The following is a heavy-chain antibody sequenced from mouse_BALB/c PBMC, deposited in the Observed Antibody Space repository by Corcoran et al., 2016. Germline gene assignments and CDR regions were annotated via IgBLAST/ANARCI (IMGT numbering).Heavy chain of an antibody. V-gene: IGHV9-1*02. Sequence: QIQLVQSGPELKKPGETVKISCKASGYTFTNYGMNWVKQAPGKGLKWMGWINTYTGEPTYADDFKGRFAFSLETSASTAYLQINNLKNEDMATYFCARNYGNYPYYAMDYWGQGTSVTVSS. J-gene: IGHJ4*01. D-gene: IGHD2-1*01. CDR2: INTYTGEP. CDR1: GYTFTNYG. CDR3: ARNYGNYPYYAMDY.